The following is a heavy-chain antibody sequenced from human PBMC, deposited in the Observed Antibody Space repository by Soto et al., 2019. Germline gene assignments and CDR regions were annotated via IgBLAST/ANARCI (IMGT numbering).Heavy chain of an antibody. J-gene: IGHJ3*02. V-gene: IGHV1-46*01. CDR3: ARDSVGALPMSDAFDI. Sequence: GASVKVSCKASGYTFTSYYMHWVRQAPGQGLEWMGIINPSGGSTSYAQKFQGRVTMTRDTSTSTVYMELSSLRSEDTAVYYCARDSVGALPMSDAFDIWGQGTMVT. D-gene: IGHD3-22*01. CDR2: INPSGGST. CDR1: GYTFTSYY.